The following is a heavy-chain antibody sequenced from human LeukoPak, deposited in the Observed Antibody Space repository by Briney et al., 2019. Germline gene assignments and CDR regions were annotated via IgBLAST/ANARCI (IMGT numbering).Heavy chain of an antibody. J-gene: IGHJ4*02. D-gene: IGHD5-18*01. CDR3: ARAVSVGDTAIVL. V-gene: IGHV1-69*05. CDR1: GGTFSSYA. CDR2: IIPIFGTA. Sequence: SVKVSCKASGGTFSSYAISWVRQAPGQGLEWMGRIIPIFGTANYAQKFQGRVTITTDESTGTAYMELSSLRSEDTAVYYCARAVSVGDTAIVLWGQGTLVTVSS.